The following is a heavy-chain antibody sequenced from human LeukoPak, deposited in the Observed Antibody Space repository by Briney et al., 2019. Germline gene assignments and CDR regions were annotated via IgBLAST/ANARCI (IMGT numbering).Heavy chain of an antibody. CDR3: AKVPNYSDTSGFYG. J-gene: IGHJ4*02. Sequence: PGGSLRLSCAASGFTFSSYAMSWVRQAPGKGLEWVSSISGSGGSTYYADSAKGRFTISRDNPKNTLYLQMNSLRAEDTAVYYCAKVPNYSDTSGFYGWGQGSLVTVSS. D-gene: IGHD3-22*01. CDR2: ISGSGGST. V-gene: IGHV3-23*01. CDR1: GFTFSSYA.